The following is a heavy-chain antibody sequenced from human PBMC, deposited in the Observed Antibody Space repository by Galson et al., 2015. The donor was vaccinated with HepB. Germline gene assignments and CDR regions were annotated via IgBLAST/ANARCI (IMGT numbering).Heavy chain of an antibody. CDR3: TGDRRGGYGPFDY. J-gene: IGHJ4*02. V-gene: IGHV3-49*03. D-gene: IGHD5-12*01. CDR2: IRSKAHGGTA. CDR1: GLTFGDDS. Sequence: SLRLSCAGSGLTFGDDSLSWFRQAPGKGLEWVGSIRSKAHGGTAEYVASVKGRFIISRQDSKSIAYLQMNTLTTEDTAMYYCTGDRRGGYGPFDYWGQGTLVTVSS.